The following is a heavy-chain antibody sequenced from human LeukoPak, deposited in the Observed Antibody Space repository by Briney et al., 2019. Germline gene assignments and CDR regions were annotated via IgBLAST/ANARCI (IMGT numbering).Heavy chain of an antibody. Sequence: PGGSLRLSCAASEFTFRNYVIHWVRQAPGKGLEWVAVTSSDLNVKLYADSVKGRFTISRDNSRSTLYLQMNSLRPEDTAIYYCAREGYYGSGSPPSLYFDYWGQGTLVPVSS. CDR1: EFTFRNYV. V-gene: IGHV3-30-3*01. CDR2: TSSDLNVK. CDR3: AREGYYGSGSPPSLYFDY. D-gene: IGHD3-10*01. J-gene: IGHJ4*02.